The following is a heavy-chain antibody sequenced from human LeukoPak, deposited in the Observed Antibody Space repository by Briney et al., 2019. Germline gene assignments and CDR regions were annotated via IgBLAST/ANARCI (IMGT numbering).Heavy chain of an antibody. D-gene: IGHD3-10*01. Sequence: SETLSLTCTVSGGSISSYYWSWIRQPPGKGREWFGHIYYRGSTNYNPSLKRRVTISVDTSKNQFFLKLSSVAAADTDLYYSARHVVQGPMDVWGQGTTVTVSS. V-gene: IGHV4-59*08. J-gene: IGHJ6*02. CDR1: GGSISSYY. CDR3: ARHVVQGPMDV. CDR2: IYYRGST.